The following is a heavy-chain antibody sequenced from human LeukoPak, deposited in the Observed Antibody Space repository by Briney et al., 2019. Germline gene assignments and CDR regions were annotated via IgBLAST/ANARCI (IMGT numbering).Heavy chain of an antibody. V-gene: IGHV4-4*07. CDR2: IYTSGST. CDR3: ARAGPAYTSGWYVVEGLFFFDY. CDR1: GGSLSSYY. J-gene: IGHJ4*02. D-gene: IGHD6-19*01. Sequence: PSETLSLTCTVPGGSLSSYYWSWIRQPPGKGLEWIGRIYTSGSTNYNPSLKSRVTISVDTSKNQFSLKLSSVTAADTAVYYCARAGPAYTSGWYVVEGLFFFDYWGQGTLVTVSS.